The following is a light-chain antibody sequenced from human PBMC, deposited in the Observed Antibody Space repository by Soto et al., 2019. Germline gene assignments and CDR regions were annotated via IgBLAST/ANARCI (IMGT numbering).Light chain of an antibody. Sequence: SVLSPPASVSGSPGQSVTLSCTGTISDVGGYNYVSWYQQHPGKAPKLMIYEVSNRPSGVSNRFSGSKYGNTASLTISGLQAEDEADYYCSSYTSSRTYVFGTGTKVTVL. CDR1: ISDVGGYNY. CDR3: SSYTSSRTYV. V-gene: IGLV2-14*01. J-gene: IGLJ1*01. CDR2: EVS.